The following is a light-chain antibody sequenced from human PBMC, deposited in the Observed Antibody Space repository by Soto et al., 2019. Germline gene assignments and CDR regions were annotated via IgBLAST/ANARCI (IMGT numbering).Light chain of an antibody. Sequence: EVLMTQSPATLSVSPGDRATLSCRASQTVRSNLAWYQQKPGQAPRLLIYAVSTRATGIPDRFTGSGSGTEFTLTISSLHSEDLAVYYCQQYNDWLTFGGGTKVEIK. CDR1: QTVRSN. J-gene: IGKJ4*01. CDR2: AVS. V-gene: IGKV3-15*01. CDR3: QQYNDWLT.